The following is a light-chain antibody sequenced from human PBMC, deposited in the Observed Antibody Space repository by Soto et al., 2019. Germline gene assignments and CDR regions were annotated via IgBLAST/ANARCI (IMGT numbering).Light chain of an antibody. J-gene: IGLJ1*01. V-gene: IGLV2-11*01. CDR2: GVS. CDR3: CPYADRHSYV. Sequence: QSALTQPRSVSGSPGQSVTISCPGTRSDVGGYNYVSWYQQHPGKAPKLLIYGVSERPSGVPDRFSGSKSGSTASLTISGLQAEEEADYDCCPYADRHSYVFGTGPKVTVL. CDR1: RSDVGGYNY.